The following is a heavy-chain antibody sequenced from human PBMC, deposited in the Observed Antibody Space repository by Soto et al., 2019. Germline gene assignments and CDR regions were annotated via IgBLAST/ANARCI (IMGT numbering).Heavy chain of an antibody. J-gene: IGHJ6*03. D-gene: IGHD3-3*01. CDR3: ARTPRSTIFGAYYYMDV. CDR1: GGSISSYY. Sequence: SETLSLTCTVSGGSISSYYWSWIRQPPGKGLEWIGYIYYSGSTNYNPSLKSRVTISVDTSKNQFSLKLSSVTAADTAVYYCARTPRSTIFGAYYYMDVWGKGTTVTVSS. CDR2: IYYSGST. V-gene: IGHV4-59*01.